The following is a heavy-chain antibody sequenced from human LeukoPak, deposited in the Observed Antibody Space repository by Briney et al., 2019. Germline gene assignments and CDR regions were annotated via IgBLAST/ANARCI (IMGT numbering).Heavy chain of an antibody. CDR2: IGPNSGGT. Sequence: ASVKVSCKASGYTFTDYYVHWVRQAPGQGLEWMGWIGPNSGGTNYAQKFQGRVTMTRDSSISTAYMELTRLISDDTAVYYCARSNIAVRRGDNWFDPWGQGTLVTVSS. J-gene: IGHJ5*02. D-gene: IGHD6-6*01. CDR1: GYTFTDYY. V-gene: IGHV1-2*02. CDR3: ARSNIAVRRGDNWFDP.